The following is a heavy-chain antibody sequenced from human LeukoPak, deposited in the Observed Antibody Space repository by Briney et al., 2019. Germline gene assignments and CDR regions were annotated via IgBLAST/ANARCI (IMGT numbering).Heavy chain of an antibody. J-gene: IGHJ4*02. V-gene: IGHV4-34*01. CDR2: INHSGST. Sequence: SETLSLTCAVYGGSFSGYYWSWIRQPPGKGLEWIGEINHSGSTNYNPSLKSRVTLSVDTSKNQFSLKLSSVTAADTAVYYCARGNGVRFSPPFDYWGQGTLVTVSS. D-gene: IGHD3-3*01. CDR1: GGSFSGYY. CDR3: ARGNGVRFSPPFDY.